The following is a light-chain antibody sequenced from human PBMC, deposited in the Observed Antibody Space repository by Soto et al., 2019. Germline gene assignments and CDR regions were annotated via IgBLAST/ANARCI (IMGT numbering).Light chain of an antibody. V-gene: IGKV3-15*01. J-gene: IGKJ1*01. CDR1: QSINSN. Sequence: EIVMTQSPATLSVSPGERATLSCRASQSINSNLVWYQQKPGQAPRLLIYGASTRATGIPARFSGSGSGTECTLTISSLQSEEFAVYCCQQYNNWLWTFGQGTKVEIK. CDR2: GAS. CDR3: QQYNNWLWT.